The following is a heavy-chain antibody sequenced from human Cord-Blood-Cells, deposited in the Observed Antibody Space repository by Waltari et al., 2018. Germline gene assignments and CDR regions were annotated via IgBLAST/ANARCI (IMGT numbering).Heavy chain of an antibody. V-gene: IGHV1-2*04. CDR2: INPNSGGT. J-gene: IGHJ3*02. Sequence: QVQLVQSGAEVQKPGASVKVSCQASGSTFTGYYMPRVRPAPGQGLEWMGWINPNSGGTNYAQKFQGWVTMTRDTSISTAYMELSRLRSDDTAVYYCARVRRSGYDLSAFDIWGQGTMVTVSS. CDR1: GSTFTGYY. D-gene: IGHD5-12*01. CDR3: ARVRRSGYDLSAFDI.